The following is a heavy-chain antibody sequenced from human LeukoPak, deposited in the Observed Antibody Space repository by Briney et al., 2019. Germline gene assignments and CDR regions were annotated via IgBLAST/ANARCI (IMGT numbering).Heavy chain of an antibody. CDR3: ARDFGHMINDAFDI. V-gene: IGHV1-69*13. CDR1: GGTFSSYA. D-gene: IGHD3-22*01. J-gene: IGHJ3*02. Sequence: GASVKVSCKASGGTFSSYAISWVRQAPGQGLEWMGGIIPIFGTANYAQKFQGRVTITADESTSTAYMELSSLRSEDTAVYYCARDFGHMINDAFDIWGQGTMVTVSS. CDR2: IIPIFGTA.